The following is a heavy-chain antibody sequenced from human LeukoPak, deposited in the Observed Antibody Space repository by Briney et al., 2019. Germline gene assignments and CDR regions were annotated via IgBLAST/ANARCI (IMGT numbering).Heavy chain of an antibody. V-gene: IGHV4-61*05. CDR3: ARLVPRGYYDSSGYYYSYYYYGMDV. J-gene: IGHJ6*02. Sequence: SETLSLTCTVSGGSISSSSYYWGWIRQPPGKGLEWIGYIYYSGSTNYNPSLKSRVTISVDTSKNQFSLKLSSVTAADTAVYYCARLVPRGYYDSSGYYYSYYYYGMDVWGQGTTVTVSS. CDR2: IYYSGST. D-gene: IGHD3-22*01. CDR1: GGSISSSSYY.